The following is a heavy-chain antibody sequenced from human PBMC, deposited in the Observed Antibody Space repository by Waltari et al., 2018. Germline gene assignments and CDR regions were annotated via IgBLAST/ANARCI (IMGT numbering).Heavy chain of an antibody. V-gene: IGHV4-39*07. Sequence: QLQLQESGPGLVKPSETLSLTCTVSGGSISSGSHYWGWIRPPPGKGLESIGYISYSGTTYYNLPLKSRVTMSVDTSRDQYSLSLRSVAAADTAVYYCARYYGNGEGWLDPWGQGTLVTVSS. J-gene: IGHJ5*02. CDR1: GGSISSGSHY. D-gene: IGHD3-3*01. CDR3: ARYYGNGEGWLDP. CDR2: ISYSGTT.